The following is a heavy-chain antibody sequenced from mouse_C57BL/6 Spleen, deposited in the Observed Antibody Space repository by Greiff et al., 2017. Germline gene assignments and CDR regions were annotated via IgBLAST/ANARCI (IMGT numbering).Heavy chain of an antibody. V-gene: IGHV1-53*01. J-gene: IGHJ1*03. CDR2: INPSNGGT. Sequence: QVQLQQSGTELVKPGASVKLSCKASGYTFTSYWMHWVKQRPGQGLEWIGNINPSNGGTNYNEKFKSKATLTVDKSSSTAYMQLSSLTSEDSAVYYCARKGGYYDYEYFDVWGTGTTVTVSS. D-gene: IGHD2-4*01. CDR3: ARKGGYYDYEYFDV. CDR1: GYTFTSYW.